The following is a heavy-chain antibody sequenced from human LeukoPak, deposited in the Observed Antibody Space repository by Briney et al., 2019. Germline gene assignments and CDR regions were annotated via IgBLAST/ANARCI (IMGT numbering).Heavy chain of an antibody. CDR1: GFSFSNYD. CDR2: ISSSSGAI. Sequence: TGGSLRLSCIASGFSFSNYDMNWVRQTPGKGLEWVSYISSSSGAIHYADSVEGRFTISRDNAKNSVFLQMNSLRAEDTAVYYCARGRYSGSYYGEYFQHWGQGTLVTVSS. V-gene: IGHV3-48*01. D-gene: IGHD1-26*01. CDR3: ARGRYSGSYYGEYFQH. J-gene: IGHJ1*01.